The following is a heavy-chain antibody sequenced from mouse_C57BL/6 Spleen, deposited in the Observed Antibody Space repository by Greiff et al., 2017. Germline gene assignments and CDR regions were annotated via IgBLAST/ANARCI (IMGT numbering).Heavy chain of an antibody. CDR1: GYTFTDYE. CDR2: IDPETGGT. V-gene: IGHV1-15*01. J-gene: IGHJ4*01. D-gene: IGHD1-1*01. Sequence: QVQLQQSGAELVRPGASVTLSCKASGYTFTDYEMHWVKQTPVHGLEWIGAIDPETGGTAYNQKFKGKAILTADKSSSTAYMELLSLTSEDSAVSYCTNSITTVPDYYAMDDWGQGTTLTVSS. CDR3: TNSITTVPDYYAMDD.